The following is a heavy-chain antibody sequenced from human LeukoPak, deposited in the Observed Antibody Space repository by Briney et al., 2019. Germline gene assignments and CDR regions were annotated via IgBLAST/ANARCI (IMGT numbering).Heavy chain of an antibody. Sequence: TGGSLRLSCVASGLPFSEYSMSWVRQAPGKGLEWVSCISKSSTFIHYADSVKGRFTISRDNAKNSLFLQMNSLRAEDTAVYYCVGGSRDYYYDTSGYYVESFDNWGQGTMVTVSS. CDR1: GLPFSEYS. CDR3: VGGSRDYYYDTSGYYVESFDN. CDR2: ISKSSTFI. V-gene: IGHV3-21*01. J-gene: IGHJ3*02. D-gene: IGHD3-22*01.